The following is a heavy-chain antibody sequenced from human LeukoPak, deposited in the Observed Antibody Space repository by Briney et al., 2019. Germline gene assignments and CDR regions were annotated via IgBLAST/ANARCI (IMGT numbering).Heavy chain of an antibody. CDR2: IKQDGSEK. D-gene: IGHD1-1*01. CDR1: GFTFSSYW. Sequence: GGSLRLSCAASGFTFSSYWMSWVRQAPGKGLEWVANIKQDGSEKYYVDSVEGRFTISRDNAKNLLYLQMNILRAEDTAVYYCATWRGSAFDPWGQGTLVTVSS. V-gene: IGHV3-7*01. J-gene: IGHJ5*02. CDR3: ATWRGSAFDP.